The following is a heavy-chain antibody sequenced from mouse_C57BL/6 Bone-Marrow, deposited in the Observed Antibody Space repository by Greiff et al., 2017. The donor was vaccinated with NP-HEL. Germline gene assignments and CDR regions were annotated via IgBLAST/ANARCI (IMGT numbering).Heavy chain of an antibody. J-gene: IGHJ2*01. CDR2: IDPSDSET. CDR3: ARTAQATYPFDY. D-gene: IGHD3-2*02. Sequence: QVQLQQPGAELVRPGSSVKLSCKASGYTFTSYWMHWVKQRPIQGLEWIGNIDPSDSETHCNQKFKDKATLTVDKSSSTAYMQLSSLTSEDSAVYYCARTAQATYPFDYWGQGTTLTVSS. CDR1: GYTFTSYW. V-gene: IGHV1-52*01.